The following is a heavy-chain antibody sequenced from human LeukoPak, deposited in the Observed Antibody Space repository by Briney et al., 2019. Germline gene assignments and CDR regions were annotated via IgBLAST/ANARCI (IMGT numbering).Heavy chain of an antibody. D-gene: IGHD2/OR15-2a*01. CDR2: IYNIVSN. CDR1: GDSVTRYY. J-gene: IGHJ5*02. Sequence: PSETLSLTCSVSGDSVTRYYWNWIRQSPGKGPEWIAYIYNIVSNWYNPSLQNRVSISADSSKNQYSLRLNSVTAADTAVYYCARRVVSERRTTFENWFAPWGQGILVTVSS. CDR3: ARRVVSERRTTFENWFAP. V-gene: IGHV4-4*09.